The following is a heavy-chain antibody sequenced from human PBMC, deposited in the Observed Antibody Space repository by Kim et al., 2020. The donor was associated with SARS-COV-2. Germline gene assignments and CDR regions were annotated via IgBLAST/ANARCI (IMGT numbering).Heavy chain of an antibody. Sequence: ASVKVSCKASGYTFTSYDINWVRQATGQGLEWMGWMNPNSGNTGYAQKFQGRVTMTRNTSISTAYMELSSLRSEDTAVYYCAVAYGAAAGLSYNDAFDIWGQGTMVTVSS. CDR2: MNPNSGNT. V-gene: IGHV1-8*01. CDR3: AVAYGAAAGLSYNDAFDI. J-gene: IGHJ3*02. CDR1: GYTFTSYD. D-gene: IGHD6-13*01.